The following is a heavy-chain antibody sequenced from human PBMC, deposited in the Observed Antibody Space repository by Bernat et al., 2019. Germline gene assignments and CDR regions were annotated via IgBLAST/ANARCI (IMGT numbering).Heavy chain of an antibody. CDR2: IKSKTDGGTT. CDR1: GFTFSNAW. CDR3: TTGLAARPIYPRPYDCYYYGMDV. D-gene: IGHD6-6*01. J-gene: IGHJ6*02. Sequence: EVQLVESGGGLVKPGGSLRLSCAASGFTFSNAWMNWVRQAPGKGLEWVGRIKSKTDGGTTDYAAPVKGRFTISRDDSKNTLYLQMNSLKTEDTAVYYCTTGLAARPIYPRPYDCYYYGMDVWGQGTTVTVSS. V-gene: IGHV3-15*07.